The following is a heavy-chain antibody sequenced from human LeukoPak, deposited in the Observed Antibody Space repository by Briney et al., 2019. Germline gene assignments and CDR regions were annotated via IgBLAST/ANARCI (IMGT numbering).Heavy chain of an antibody. CDR3: ARESPRTFGWRKYYGMDV. CDR2: ISKDKSFE. J-gene: IGHJ6*02. V-gene: IGHV3-30*03. Sequence: GRSLRLSCVASGFTFSSYNMHWVRQAPGKGLEWVAVISKDKSFEYYGDSVKGRFTISRDNPRNTLYLEMNSLRAKDTAVYYCARESPRTFGWRKYYGMDVWGQGTTVTVSS. CDR1: GFTFSSYN. D-gene: IGHD2/OR15-2a*01.